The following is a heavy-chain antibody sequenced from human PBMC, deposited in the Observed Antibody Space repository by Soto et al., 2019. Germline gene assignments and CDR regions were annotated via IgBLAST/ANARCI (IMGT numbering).Heavy chain of an antibody. CDR1: GFTFSSFA. J-gene: IGHJ4*02. V-gene: IGHV3-23*01. CDR2: ISADSGTI. Sequence: PGGSLRLSCAASGFTFSSFAMSWVRQAPGRRLDWVAAISADSGTIFYADSVRGRFTISRDNSKNTLYLQLTSLRAEDTALYYCAKQFCSGPTCYRYADYWGPGTLVTVSS. CDR3: AKQFCSGPTCYRYADY. D-gene: IGHD2-15*01.